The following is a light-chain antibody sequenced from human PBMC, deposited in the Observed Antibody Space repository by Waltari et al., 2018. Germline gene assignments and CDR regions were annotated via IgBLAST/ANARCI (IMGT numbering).Light chain of an antibody. Sequence: ELLLTQSPGTLSLSPGERATLSCRASQSIGKYLVWYQQKPGQAPRLLMYEASRRATGIPDRFSGSGSGTDFSLTISRLEPEDFAVYYCQNHERLPATFGQGTKVEIE. CDR1: QSIGKY. V-gene: IGKV3-20*01. J-gene: IGKJ1*01. CDR3: QNHERLPAT. CDR2: EAS.